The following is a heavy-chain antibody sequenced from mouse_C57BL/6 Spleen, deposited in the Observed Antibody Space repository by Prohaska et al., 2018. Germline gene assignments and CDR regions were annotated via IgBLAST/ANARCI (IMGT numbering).Heavy chain of an antibody. CDR1: GYTFTSYW. Sequence: QVQLQQPGTELVKPGASVKLSCKASGYTFTSYWMHWVKQRPGQGLEWIGNINPSNGGTNYYEKFKSKATLTVDKSSSTAYMQLSSLTSEDSAVYYCARSPGSSYYAMDYWGQGTSVTVSS. D-gene: IGHD1-1*01. CDR3: ARSPGSSYYAMDY. V-gene: IGHV1-53*01. CDR2: INPSNGGT. J-gene: IGHJ4*01.